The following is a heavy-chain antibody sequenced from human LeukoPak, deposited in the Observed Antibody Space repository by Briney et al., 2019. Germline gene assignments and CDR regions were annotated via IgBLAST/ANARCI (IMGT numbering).Heavy chain of an antibody. V-gene: IGHV4-34*01. D-gene: IGHD6-19*01. CDR2: INHSGST. CDR1: GGSFSGYY. J-gene: IGHJ5*02. Sequence: SETLSLTCAVYGGSFSGYYWSWIRQPPGKGLEWIGEINHSGSTNYNPSLKSRVTISVDTSKNQFSLKLSPVTAADTAVYYCARDLYSSGWAAPWFDPWGQGTLVTVSS. CDR3: ARDLYSSGWAAPWFDP.